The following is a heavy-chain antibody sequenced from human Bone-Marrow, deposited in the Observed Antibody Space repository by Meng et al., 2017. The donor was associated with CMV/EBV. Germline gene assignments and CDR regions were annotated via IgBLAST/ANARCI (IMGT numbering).Heavy chain of an antibody. Sequence: SETLSLTCSVSGGSISSSSYYWGWIRQPPGKGLEWIGSIYYSGSTYYNPSLKSRVTISVDTSQNQFSLKLSSVTAADTAVYYCAGHDPLSGLEPRPYFDYRSQGTLVTVSS. CDR1: GGSISSSSYY. V-gene: IGHV4-39*01. J-gene: IGHJ4*02. D-gene: IGHD1-1*01. CDR3: AGHDPLSGLEPRPYFDY. CDR2: IYYSGST.